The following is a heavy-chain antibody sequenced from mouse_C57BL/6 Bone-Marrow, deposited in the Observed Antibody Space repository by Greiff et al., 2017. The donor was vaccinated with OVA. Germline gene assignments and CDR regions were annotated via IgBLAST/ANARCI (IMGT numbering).Heavy chain of an antibody. CDR3: ARYKGRVAVDYFDY. Sequence: EVQLVESGGGLVQPGDSLILSCAASGFTFTNYYMSWVRQPPGKALEWLAFIRNKPNGSTTEYSASVKGRFTISRDNSQSILYLQMNALRAEDSATYYCARYKGRVAVDYFDYWGQGTALTVSS. J-gene: IGHJ2*01. CDR1: GFTFTNYY. CDR2: IRNKPNGSTT. V-gene: IGHV7-3*01. D-gene: IGHD1-1*01.